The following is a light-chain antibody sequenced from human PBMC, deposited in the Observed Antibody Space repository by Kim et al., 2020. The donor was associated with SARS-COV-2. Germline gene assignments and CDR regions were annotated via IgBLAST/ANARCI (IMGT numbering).Light chain of an antibody. Sequence: ALVQPVRITCQGESLRSYYASWYQQKTEQAPVLVIYGKNNRPSGIPHRCSGSSSGNTASLTITGAPAEDEADYYCSSRNSSGNHLVFGGGTKLTVL. V-gene: IGLV3-19*01. CDR3: SSRNSSGNHLV. J-gene: IGLJ3*02. CDR1: SLRSYY. CDR2: GKN.